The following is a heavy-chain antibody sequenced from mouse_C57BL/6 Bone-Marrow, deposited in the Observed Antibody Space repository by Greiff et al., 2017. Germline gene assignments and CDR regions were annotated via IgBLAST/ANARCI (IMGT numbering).Heavy chain of an antibody. Sequence: VQLQQSGPELVKPGASVKISCKASGYTFTDYYMNWVKQSHGKSLEWIGDINPNNGGTSYNQKFKGKATLTVDKSSSTAYMELRSLTSEDSAVYYCARTPYYGSSYGDYWGQGTTLTVSS. J-gene: IGHJ2*01. CDR1: GYTFTDYY. CDR2: INPNNGGT. CDR3: ARTPYYGSSYGDY. D-gene: IGHD1-1*01. V-gene: IGHV1-26*01.